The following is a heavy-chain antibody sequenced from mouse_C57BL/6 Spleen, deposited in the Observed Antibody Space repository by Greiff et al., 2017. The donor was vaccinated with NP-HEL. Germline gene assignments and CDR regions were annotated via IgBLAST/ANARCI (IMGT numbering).Heavy chain of an antibody. Sequence: EVKLVESGEGLVKPGGSLKLSCAASGFTFSSYAMSWVRQTPEKRLEWVAYISSGGDYIYYADTVKGRFTISRDNARNTLYLQMSSLKSEDTAMYYCTRDDYGNYGWYFDVWGTGTTVTVSS. CDR1: GFTFSSYA. CDR3: TRDDYGNYGWYFDV. D-gene: IGHD2-1*01. V-gene: IGHV5-9-1*02. CDR2: ISSGGDYI. J-gene: IGHJ1*03.